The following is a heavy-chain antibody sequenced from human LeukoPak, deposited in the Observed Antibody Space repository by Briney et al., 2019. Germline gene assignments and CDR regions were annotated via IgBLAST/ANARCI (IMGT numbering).Heavy chain of an antibody. V-gene: IGHV4-59*01. CDR3: ARPIAAPDGVYYFDY. Sequence: SETLSLTCTVSGGSISSYYWSWIRQPPGKGLEWIGYIYYSGSTNYNPSLKSRVTISVDTSKSQSSLKLSSVTAADTAVYYCARPIAAPDGVYYFDYWGQGTLVTVSS. CDR2: IYYSGST. CDR1: GGSISSYY. J-gene: IGHJ4*02. D-gene: IGHD6-6*01.